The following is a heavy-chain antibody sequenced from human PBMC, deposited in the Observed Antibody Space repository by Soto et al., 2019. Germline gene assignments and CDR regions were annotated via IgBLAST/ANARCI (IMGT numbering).Heavy chain of an antibody. J-gene: IGHJ4*02. Sequence: QVQLVQSGAEVKEPGASVKVSCKASGYTFTRYAIHWVRQAPGQRLEWMGWINAGNGNTKYSQKFQGRVTITRDTSASTAYMELRSLTSEDTAVYYCTRDEAGYISRGDFDYWGQGTQVTVSS. V-gene: IGHV1-3*01. CDR2: INAGNGNT. CDR3: TRDEAGYISRGDFDY. CDR1: GYTFTRYA. D-gene: IGHD6-13*01.